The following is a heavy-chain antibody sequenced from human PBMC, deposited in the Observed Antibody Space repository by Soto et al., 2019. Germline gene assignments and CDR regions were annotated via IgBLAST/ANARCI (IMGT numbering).Heavy chain of an antibody. CDR3: ATDLNWENY. V-gene: IGHV3-7*01. J-gene: IGHJ4*02. Sequence: EVELVESGGGLVQPGGSLTLSCSASGFSFSSKWMTWVRQAPGKGLQWVANIKPDGSETYYLDSVKGRFTISRDNTKNSLYLQMNGMRAEEAALYFGATDLNWENYWGQGTLVTVSS. CDR2: IKPDGSET. D-gene: IGHD1-1*01. CDR1: GFSFSSKW.